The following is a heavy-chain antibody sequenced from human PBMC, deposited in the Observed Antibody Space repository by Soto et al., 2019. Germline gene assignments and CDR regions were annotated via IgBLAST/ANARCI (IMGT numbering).Heavy chain of an antibody. CDR1: GFTFSSYA. Sequence: EVQLLESGGGLVQPGGSLRLSCAASGFTFSSYAMSWVRQAPGKGLEWVSAISGSGVSTYYADSVKGRFTISRYNSNNTLYRQMNSLRAEATAVNYCAQSGMAIDYWGQGTLVTVSS. V-gene: IGHV3-23*01. CDR2: ISGSGVST. J-gene: IGHJ4*02. CDR3: AQSGMAIDY. D-gene: IGHD5-12*01.